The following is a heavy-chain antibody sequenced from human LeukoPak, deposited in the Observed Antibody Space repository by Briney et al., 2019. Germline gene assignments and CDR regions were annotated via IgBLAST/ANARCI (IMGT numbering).Heavy chain of an antibody. V-gene: IGHV6-1*01. CDR1: GDSVSSNSAA. CDR2: TYYRSKWYN. CDR3: ARGTEQTGDAFDI. Sequence: SQTLSLTCAISGDSVSSNSAAWNRIRQSPSRGLEWLGRTYYRSKWYNDYAVSVKSRITINPDTSKNQFSLQLNSVTPEDTAVYYCARGTEQTGDAFDIWGQGTMVTVSS. J-gene: IGHJ3*02. D-gene: IGHD1/OR15-1a*01.